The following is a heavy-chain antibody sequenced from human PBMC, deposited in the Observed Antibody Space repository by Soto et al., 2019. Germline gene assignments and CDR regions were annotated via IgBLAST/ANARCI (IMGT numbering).Heavy chain of an antibody. CDR1: GFTFSSYA. CDR3: ARPELYYFDY. J-gene: IGHJ4*02. V-gene: IGHV3-30-3*01. Sequence: QVQLVESGGGVVQPGRFLRLSCAASGFTFSSYAMHWVRQAPGKGLEWVAVISYDGSNKYYADSVKGRFTISRDNSKNTLYLQMNSLRAEDTAVYYCARPELYYFDYWGQGTLVTVSS. CDR2: ISYDGSNK. D-gene: IGHD1-26*01.